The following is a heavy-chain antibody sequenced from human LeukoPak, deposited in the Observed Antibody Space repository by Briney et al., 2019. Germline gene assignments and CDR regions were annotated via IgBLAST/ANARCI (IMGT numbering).Heavy chain of an antibody. CDR2: INYSGYT. CDR3: ARLRNFDNVYAFDY. V-gene: IGHV4-39*07. J-gene: IGHJ4*02. D-gene: IGHD3-9*01. Sequence: KPSETLSLTCTVSGGSISSSSYYWSWIRQPPGKGLEWIGEINYSGYTNYNPSLKSRVSISVDASKNQVSLKVSSVTAADRAVYYCARLRNFDNVYAFDYWGQGTLVTVSS. CDR1: GGSISSSSYY.